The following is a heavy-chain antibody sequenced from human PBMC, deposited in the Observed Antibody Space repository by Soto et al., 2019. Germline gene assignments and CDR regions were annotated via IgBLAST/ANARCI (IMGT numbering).Heavy chain of an antibody. CDR3: AKGGVIATFGGVVVPYYFDS. D-gene: IGHD3-16*02. CDR1: GFTFSSYS. Sequence: GGSLRLSCAASGFTFSSYSMNWVRQAPGKGLEWVSSISSSSSYIYYADSVKGRFTISRDNAKNSLYLQMNSLRTDDTALYYCAKGGVIATFGGVVVPYYFDSWGQGTPVTVSS. V-gene: IGHV3-21*04. J-gene: IGHJ4*02. CDR2: ISSSSSYI.